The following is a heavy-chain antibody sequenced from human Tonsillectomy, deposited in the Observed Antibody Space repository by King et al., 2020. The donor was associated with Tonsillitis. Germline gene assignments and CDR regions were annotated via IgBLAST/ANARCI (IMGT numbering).Heavy chain of an antibody. J-gene: IGHJ6*03. CDR2: IIPMLGIT. CDR1: GGIFSSYA. Sequence: VQLVQSGAEVKKPGSSVKVSCKASGGIFSSYAISWVRQAPGQGLEWLGRIIPMLGITDYAQKFQGRVTITADKSTSTAYMELSSLRSEDTAVYYCGRHAGYCSGNSCYGHYYYYMDVWGKGTTVTVSS. V-gene: IGHV1-69*04. CDR3: GRHAGYCSGNSCYGHYYYYMDV. D-gene: IGHD2-15*01.